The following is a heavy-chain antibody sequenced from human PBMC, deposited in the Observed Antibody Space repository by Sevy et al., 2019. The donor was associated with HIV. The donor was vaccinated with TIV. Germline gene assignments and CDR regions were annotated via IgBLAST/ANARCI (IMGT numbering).Heavy chain of an antibody. CDR3: VRGRDYGNLDS. J-gene: IGHJ4*02. CDR2: IWYDASNK. Sequence: GGSLRLSCAASGFTFNMYGMHWLRQAPGKGLEWMALIWYDASNKYYRDSVKGRFTISRDNSNNTLYLQMNSLRTEDTAIYYCVRGRDYGNLDSWGQGTLVTVSS. D-gene: IGHD4-17*01. V-gene: IGHV3-33*01. CDR1: GFTFNMYG.